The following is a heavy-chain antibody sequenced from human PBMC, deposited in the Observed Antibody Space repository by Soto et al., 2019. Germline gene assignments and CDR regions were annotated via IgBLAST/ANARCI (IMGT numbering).Heavy chain of an antibody. J-gene: IGHJ4*02. D-gene: IGHD7-27*01. CDR2: ISGSGGST. V-gene: IGHV3-23*01. CDR1: GFTFSSYG. CDR3: AESLGAVFDY. Sequence: GGSLRLSCAASGFTFSSYGMSWVRQAPGKGLEWVSAISGSGGSTYYADSVKGRFTISRDNSKNTLYLQMNSLRAEVTAVYYCAESLGAVFDYWGQGTLVTVSS.